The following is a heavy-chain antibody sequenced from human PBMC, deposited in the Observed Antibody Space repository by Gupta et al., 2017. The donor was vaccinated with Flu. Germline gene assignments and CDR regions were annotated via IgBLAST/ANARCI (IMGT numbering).Heavy chain of an antibody. Sequence: SYGMHGVRQAPGKGLEWVAVIWYDGSNKYYADSVKGRFTISRDNSKNTLYLQINSLRVEDTAVYYCARWNLDYWGQGTLVTVSS. D-gene: IGHD1-1*01. CDR1: SYG. CDR2: IWYDGSNK. CDR3: ARWNLDY. V-gene: IGHV3-33*01. J-gene: IGHJ4*02.